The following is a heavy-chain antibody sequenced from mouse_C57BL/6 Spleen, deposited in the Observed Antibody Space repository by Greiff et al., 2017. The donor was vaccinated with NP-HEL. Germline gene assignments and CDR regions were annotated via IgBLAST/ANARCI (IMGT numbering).Heavy chain of an antibody. J-gene: IGHJ4*01. CDR1: GYAFSSSW. CDR3: ARSTIYYYGSSYEGDY. D-gene: IGHD1-1*01. CDR2: IYPGDGDT. Sequence: QVQLKESGPELVKPGASVKISCKASGYAFSSSWMNWVKQRPGKGLEWIGRIYPGDGDTNYNGKFKGKATLTADKSSSTAYMQLSSLTSEDSAVYFCARSTIYYYGSSYEGDYWGQGTSVTVSS. V-gene: IGHV1-82*01.